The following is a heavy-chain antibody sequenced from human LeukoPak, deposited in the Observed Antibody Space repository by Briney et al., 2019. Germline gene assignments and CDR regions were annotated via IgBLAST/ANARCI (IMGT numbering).Heavy chain of an antibody. Sequence: ASVKVSCKASGYTFTGYYMHWVRPAPGQGLAWMGWTNPNSGGPNYAQKFQGRVTMTRDTSISTAYMELSRMRSDDTAVYYCARDANGEAFDYWGQGALVTASS. CDR2: TNPNSGGP. D-gene: IGHD4-17*01. CDR3: ARDANGEAFDY. J-gene: IGHJ4*02. CDR1: GYTFTGYY. V-gene: IGHV1-2*02.